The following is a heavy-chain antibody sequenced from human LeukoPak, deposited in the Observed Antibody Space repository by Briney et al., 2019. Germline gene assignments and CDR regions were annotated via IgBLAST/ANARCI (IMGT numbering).Heavy chain of an antibody. CDR3: ARGVSRGSGRNWFDP. Sequence: GASVTVSCKASGYTFTSYGISWVRQAPGQGLEWMGWISAYNGNTNDAQKLQGRVTMTTDTSTSTAYMELRSLRSDDTAVYYCARGVSRGSGRNWFDPWGQGTLVTVSS. CDR1: GYTFTSYG. J-gene: IGHJ5*02. D-gene: IGHD6-25*01. CDR2: ISAYNGNT. V-gene: IGHV1-18*01.